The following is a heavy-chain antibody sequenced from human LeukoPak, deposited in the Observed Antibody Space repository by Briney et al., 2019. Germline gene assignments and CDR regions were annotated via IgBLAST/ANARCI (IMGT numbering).Heavy chain of an antibody. CDR3: ARDRRIAVAGTPDY. CDR1: GYSFTNYG. J-gene: IGHJ4*02. D-gene: IGHD6-19*01. V-gene: IGHV1-18*04. CDR2: ISAYNGKT. Sequence: ASVKVSCKASGYSFTNYGITWVRQAPGQGLEWMGWISAYNGKTNYAQKFQGRVTMTTDTSTRTAYMELRSLRSDDTAVYYCARDRRIAVAGTPDYWGQGTLVTVSS.